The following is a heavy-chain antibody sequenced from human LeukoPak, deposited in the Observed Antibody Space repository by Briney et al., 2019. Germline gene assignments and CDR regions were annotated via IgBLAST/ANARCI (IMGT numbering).Heavy chain of an antibody. V-gene: IGHV1-24*01. D-gene: IGHD3-3*01. CDR2: FDPEDGET. CDR1: GYTLTELS. J-gene: IGHJ4*02. CDR3: ARHNRISNTKYDFWSGDY. Sequence: ASVKVSCKVSGYTLTELSMHWVRQAPGKGLEWMGGFDPEDGETIYAQKFQGRVTMTEDTSTDTAYMELSSLRSEDTAVYYCARHNRISNTKYDFWSGDYWGQGTLVTVSS.